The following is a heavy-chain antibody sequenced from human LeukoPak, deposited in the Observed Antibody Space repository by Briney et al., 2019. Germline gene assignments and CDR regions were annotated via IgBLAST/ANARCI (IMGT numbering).Heavy chain of an antibody. J-gene: IGHJ4*02. CDR2: ISQDGSNK. V-gene: IGHV3-30-3*01. Sequence: GGSLRLSCAASGFTFSTYSMHWVRQAPDKGLESVAVISQDGSNKYYAGSVKGRFTISRDNSENMLYLQMNSLRAEDTAVYYCSRDGEHGYNDIDYWGQGTLVTVSS. D-gene: IGHD5-24*01. CDR3: SRDGEHGYNDIDY. CDR1: GFTFSTYS.